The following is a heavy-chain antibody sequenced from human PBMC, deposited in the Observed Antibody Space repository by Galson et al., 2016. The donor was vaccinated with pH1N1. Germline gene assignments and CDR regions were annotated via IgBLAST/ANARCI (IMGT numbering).Heavy chain of an antibody. D-gene: IGHD3-22*01. CDR2: IIPIFGTA. J-gene: IGHJ2*01. CDR1: GGTFSSCG. Sequence: SVKVSCKASGGTFSSCGINWVRQAPGQGLEWMGGIIPIFGTAKYAQNFQGRVTITANESTTTAYMELSSLRSEDTAVYYCAREDYYDTDLSDWYFDLWGRGTLLTVSS. V-gene: IGHV1-69*13. CDR3: AREDYYDTDLSDWYFDL.